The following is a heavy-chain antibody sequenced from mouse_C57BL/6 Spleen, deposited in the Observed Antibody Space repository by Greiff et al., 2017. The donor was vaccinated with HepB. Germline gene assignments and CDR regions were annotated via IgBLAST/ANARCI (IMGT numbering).Heavy chain of an antibody. V-gene: IGHV1-69*01. CDR3: ARGGVVAPGWFAY. J-gene: IGHJ3*01. CDR2: IDPSDSYT. D-gene: IGHD1-1*01. Sequence: QVQLQQPGAELVMPGASVKLSCKASGYTFTSYWMHWVKQRPGQGLEWIGAIDPSDSYTNYNQKFKGKSTLTVDKSTSTAYMQLSSLTSEDSAVYYCARGGVVAPGWFAYWGQGTLVTVSA. CDR1: GYTFTSYW.